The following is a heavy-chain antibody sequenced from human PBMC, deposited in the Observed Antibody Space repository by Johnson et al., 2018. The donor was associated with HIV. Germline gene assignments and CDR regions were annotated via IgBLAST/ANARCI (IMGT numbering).Heavy chain of an antibody. J-gene: IGHJ3*02. CDR1: GFTFSSYD. CDR2: IDTAGDT. V-gene: IGHV3-13*01. Sequence: VQLVESGGGLVQPGGSLRLPCAASGFTFSSYDMHWVRQTTGKGLERVSVIDTAGDTYYAGSVNGRFTISRENAKKSLYLQMNSLRAGDTAVYYCARAGKWSGDAFDIWGQGTTVTVSS. CDR3: ARAGKWSGDAFDI. D-gene: IGHD3-10*01.